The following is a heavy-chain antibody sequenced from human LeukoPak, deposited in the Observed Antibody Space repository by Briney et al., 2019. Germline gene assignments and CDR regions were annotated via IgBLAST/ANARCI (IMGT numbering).Heavy chain of an antibody. CDR2: IFYGEST. CDR3: ARQLPTAAADTRGYFDY. CDR1: AGSISNGDYY. D-gene: IGHD6-25*01. J-gene: IGHJ4*01. V-gene: IGHV4-39*01. Sequence: SETLSLTCSVSAGSISNGDYYWGWIRQAPGKGLEWIGCIFYGESTHYNPSLKSRATISVDTSKNQFSLKLTSVTAADAAIYYCARQLPTAAADTRGYFDYWGQGTVVTVS.